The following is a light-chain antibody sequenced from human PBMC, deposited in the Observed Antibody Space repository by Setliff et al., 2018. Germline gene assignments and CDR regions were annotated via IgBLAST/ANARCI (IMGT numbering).Light chain of an antibody. J-gene: IGLJ1*01. CDR1: SSDVGNYNR. Sequence: QSVLTQPPSVSGSRGQSVTISCTGTSSDVGNYNRVSWYQQPPGTAPKLMIYDVTKRPSGVPDRFSGSKSGNTASLTISGLQAEDEADYYFSSYTSSNTYVFGSGTKVTVL. CDR3: SSYTSSNTYV. CDR2: DVT. V-gene: IGLV2-18*02.